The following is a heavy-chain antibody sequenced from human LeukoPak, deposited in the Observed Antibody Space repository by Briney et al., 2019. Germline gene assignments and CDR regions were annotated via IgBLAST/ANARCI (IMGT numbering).Heavy chain of an antibody. Sequence: PGGSLRLSCAASGFTFSSYAMHWVRQAPGKGLEWVAVISYDGSNKYYADSVKGRFTISRDNSKNTLYLQMSSLRAEDTAVYYCARGRCSSTSCYSGNWFDPWGQGTLVTVSS. CDR2: ISYDGSNK. V-gene: IGHV3-30-3*01. CDR1: GFTFSSYA. J-gene: IGHJ5*02. CDR3: ARGRCSSTSCYSGNWFDP. D-gene: IGHD2-2*01.